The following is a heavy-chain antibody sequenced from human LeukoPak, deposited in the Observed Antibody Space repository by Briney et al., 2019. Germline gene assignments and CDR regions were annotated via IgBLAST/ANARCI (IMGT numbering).Heavy chain of an antibody. J-gene: IGHJ4*02. V-gene: IGHV3-66*01. CDR3: ARDSGDDILTGYSALFDY. Sequence: GGSLRLSCAASGFTVSSNYMSWVRQAPGKGLEWVSVIYSGGSTYYADSVKGRFTISRDNSKNTLYLQMGSLRAEDMAVYYCARDSGDDILTGYSALFDYWGQGTLVTVSS. CDR1: GFTVSSNY. D-gene: IGHD3-9*01. CDR2: IYSGGST.